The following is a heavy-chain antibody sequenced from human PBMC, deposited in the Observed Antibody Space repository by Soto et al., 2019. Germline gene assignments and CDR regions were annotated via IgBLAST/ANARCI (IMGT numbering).Heavy chain of an antibody. CDR1: GGSISSYY. CDR2: IYYIGST. D-gene: IGHD3-22*01. Sequence: PSETLSLTCTVSGGSISSYYWSWIRQPPGKGLEWIGYIYYIGSTNYNPSLKSRVTISVDTSKNQFSLKLSSVTAADTAVYYCARVGNYDVHFDYWGQGTLVTVSS. J-gene: IGHJ4*02. V-gene: IGHV4-59*01. CDR3: ARVGNYDVHFDY.